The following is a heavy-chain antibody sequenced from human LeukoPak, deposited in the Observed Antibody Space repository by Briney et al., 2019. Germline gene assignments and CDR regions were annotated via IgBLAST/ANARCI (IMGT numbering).Heavy chain of an antibody. Sequence: GASVKVSCKASGYAFTGYYMHWVRQAPGQGLEWMGWINPNSGGTNYAQKFQGRVTMTRDTSISTAYMELSRLRSDDTAVYYCARSPKIQKNWFDPWGQGTLVTVSS. CDR1: GYAFTGYY. CDR3: ARSPKIQKNWFDP. CDR2: INPNSGGT. V-gene: IGHV1-2*02. J-gene: IGHJ5*02.